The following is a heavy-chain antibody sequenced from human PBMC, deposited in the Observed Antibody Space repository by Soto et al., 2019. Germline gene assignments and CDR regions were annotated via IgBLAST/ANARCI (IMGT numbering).Heavy chain of an antibody. CDR2: ISYDGSNK. CDR1: GFTFSSYA. D-gene: IGHD6-19*01. Sequence: QVQLVESGGGVVQPGRSLRLSCAASGFTFSSYAMHWVRQAPGKGLEWVAVISYDGSNKYYADSVKGRFTISRDNSKNTLYLQRNSLRAEDTAVYYCARAYRWDSSGWYFDYWGQGTLVTVSS. CDR3: ARAYRWDSSGWYFDY. V-gene: IGHV3-30-3*01. J-gene: IGHJ4*02.